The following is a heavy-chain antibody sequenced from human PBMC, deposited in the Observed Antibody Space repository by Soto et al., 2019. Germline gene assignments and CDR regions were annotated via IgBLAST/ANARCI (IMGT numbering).Heavy chain of an antibody. CDR2: IYSGDNT. Sequence: VPLVESGGDLVQPGGSLRLSCAASGFTVTSDYMSWVRQAPGKGLEWVSTIYSGDNTYYADSVKGRFIISRDKSKNTLYLQMNNLRAEDTAVYYCARFPRIALAAFDCWGQGTLVTVSS. J-gene: IGHJ4*02. D-gene: IGHD6-19*01. CDR3: ARFPRIALAAFDC. V-gene: IGHV3-66*01. CDR1: GFTVTSDY.